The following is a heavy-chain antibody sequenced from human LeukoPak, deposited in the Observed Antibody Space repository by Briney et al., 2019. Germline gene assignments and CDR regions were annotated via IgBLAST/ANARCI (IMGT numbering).Heavy chain of an antibody. J-gene: IGHJ4*02. CDR1: EFTFIRHW. V-gene: IGHV3-74*01. Sequence: GGSLRLSCAGSEFTFIRHWMHWVRQAPGKGLVWVSRISLDGSTTLYSDSVKGRSTISRDNAKNTLYLQMNSLRAEDTALYYCARAFAALYFDYWGQGTLVTVSS. CDR3: ARAFAALYFDY. CDR2: ISLDGSTT. D-gene: IGHD6-6*01.